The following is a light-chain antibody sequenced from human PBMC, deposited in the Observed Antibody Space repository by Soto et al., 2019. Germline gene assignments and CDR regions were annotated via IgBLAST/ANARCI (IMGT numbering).Light chain of an antibody. V-gene: IGKV1-5*03. CDR3: QPYNSYSRT. CDR1: ESISNF. J-gene: IGKJ1*01. Sequence: DIQMTQSPSTLSASVGDRVTITCRASESISNFLAWYQQKPGKAPNLLIYKASSLESGVTSRFSGSGSGTEFTLTISSLQPDDFATYYCQPYNSYSRTFGQGTKVDIK. CDR2: KAS.